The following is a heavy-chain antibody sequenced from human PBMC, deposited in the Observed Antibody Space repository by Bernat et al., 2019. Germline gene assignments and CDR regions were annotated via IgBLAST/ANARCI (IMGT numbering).Heavy chain of an antibody. D-gene: IGHD2-2*01. V-gene: IGHV1-2*06. CDR3: ARGHMPGYYYYMDV. J-gene: IGHJ6*03. CDR1: GYTFTSYG. CDR2: INPNSGGT. Sequence: QVQLVQSGAEVKKPGASVKVSCKASGYTFTSYGISWVRQAPGQGLEWMGRINPNSGGTNYAQKFQGRVTMTRDTSISTAYMELSRLRSDDTAVYYCARGHMPGYYYYMDVWGKGTTVTVSS.